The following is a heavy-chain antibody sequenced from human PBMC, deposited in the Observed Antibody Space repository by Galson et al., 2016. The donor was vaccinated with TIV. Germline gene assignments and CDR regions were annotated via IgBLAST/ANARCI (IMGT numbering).Heavy chain of an antibody. J-gene: IGHJ4*02. CDR3: TAGVPARLASDY. Sequence: SLRLSCAGSGINFNNGWMNWVRQAPGKGLEWVGRIRSNTDGGTIDYAVPVKGRLTISRDDSKNALDLQMNSLKSADTGMYYCTAGVPARLASDYWCQGTLVTVSS. V-gene: IGHV3-15*07. CDR1: GINFNNGW. CDR2: IRSNTDGGTI. D-gene: IGHD2-2*01.